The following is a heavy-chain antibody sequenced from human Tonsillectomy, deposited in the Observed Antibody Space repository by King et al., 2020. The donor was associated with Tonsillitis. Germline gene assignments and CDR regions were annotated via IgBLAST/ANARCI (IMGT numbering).Heavy chain of an antibody. V-gene: IGHV3-30*04. CDR2: ISDDGSNK. D-gene: IGHD6-19*01. CDR3: SRVSVSRTVACTCVDY. J-gene: IGHJ4*02. CDR1: GFTFSTYA. Sequence: VQLVESGGGVVQPGRSLRLSCAASGFTFSTYAMHWVRQAPGKGLEWVAVISDDGSNKYSADSVKGRFTISRDNSRNTLYLQMNSLRTEDTAVYYCSRVSVSRTVACTCVDYWGQGTPVTVSS.